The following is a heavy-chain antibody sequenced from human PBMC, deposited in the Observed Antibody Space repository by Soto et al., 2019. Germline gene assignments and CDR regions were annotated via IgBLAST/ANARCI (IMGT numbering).Heavy chain of an antibody. CDR1: GGSISSGDYY. CDR2: IYYNGST. CDR3: ARDYLNGSGYYYGMDV. J-gene: IGHJ6*02. D-gene: IGHD3-10*01. Sequence: SETLSLTCTVSGGSISSGDYYWSWIRQPPGKGLEWIGYIYYNGSTYYNPSLKSRVTISVDTSKNQFSLKLSSVTAADTAVYYCARDYLNGSGYYYGMDVWGQGTTVT. V-gene: IGHV4-30-4*01.